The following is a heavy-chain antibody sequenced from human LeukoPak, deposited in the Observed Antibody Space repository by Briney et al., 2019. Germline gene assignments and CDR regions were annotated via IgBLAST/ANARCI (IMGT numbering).Heavy chain of an antibody. CDR3: ARRVGSGLRIYYFDY. J-gene: IGHJ4*02. CDR1: GGSISSSNW. D-gene: IGHD2-15*01. Sequence: SETLSLSCAVSGGSISSSNWWSWVRQPPGKGLEWIGEIYHSGSTNYNPSLKSRVTISVDTSKNQFSLKLSSVTAADTAVYYCARRVGSGLRIYYFDYWGQGTLVTVSS. CDR2: IYHSGST. V-gene: IGHV4-4*02.